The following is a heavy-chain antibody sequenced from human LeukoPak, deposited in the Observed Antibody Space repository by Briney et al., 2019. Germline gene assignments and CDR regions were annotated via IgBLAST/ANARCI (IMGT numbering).Heavy chain of an antibody. CDR1: GFTFSSSG. CDR3: ASAPYGSGTFLDY. V-gene: IGHV3-33*01. CDR2: IWYDGSDK. Sequence: GGSLRLSCAASGFTFSSSGMHWVRQAPGKGLEWVAVIWYDGSDKYSADSVKGRFTISRDNSKNTLYLQMNSPRAEDTAVYYCASAPYGSGTFLDYWGQGTLVTVSS. J-gene: IGHJ4*02. D-gene: IGHD3-10*01.